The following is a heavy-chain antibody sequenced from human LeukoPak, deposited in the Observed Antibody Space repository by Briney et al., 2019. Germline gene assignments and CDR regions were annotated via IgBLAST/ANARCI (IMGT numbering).Heavy chain of an antibody. CDR2: IYYSGST. CDR3: ARRPRTYYYYGMDV. Sequence: SETLSLTCTVSGGSISSSSYYWGWIRQPPGKGLEWIGSIYYSGSTYYNPSLKSRVTISVDTSKNQFSLKLSSVTAADTAVYYCARRPRTYYYYGMDVWGQGTTVTVSS. CDR1: GGSISSSSYY. J-gene: IGHJ6*02. V-gene: IGHV4-39*01.